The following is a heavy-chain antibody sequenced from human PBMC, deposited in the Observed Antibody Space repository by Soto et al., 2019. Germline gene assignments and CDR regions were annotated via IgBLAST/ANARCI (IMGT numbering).Heavy chain of an antibody. CDR1: GFTLDMHW. V-gene: IGHV3-7*01. CDR2: IKPDGSET. D-gene: IGHD1-26*01. J-gene: IGHJ4*02. Sequence: EVQLVESGGGLVQPGGSLRLSCTVSGFTLDMHWMTWVRQAPGKGLEWVGNIKPDGSETYYADSVRGRFTISRDNAKNPIFLQMDNLRTEDTAVYYCARVQYASQGSDSLSNDFWGQGTLVTVSS. CDR3: ARVQYASQGSDSLSNDF.